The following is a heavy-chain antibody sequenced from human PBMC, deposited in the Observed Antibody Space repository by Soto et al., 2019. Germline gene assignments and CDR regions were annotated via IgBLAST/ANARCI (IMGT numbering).Heavy chain of an antibody. CDR2: INAGNGNT. J-gene: IGHJ6*03. Sequence: QVPLVQSGAEVKKPGASVKVSCKASGYTFTSYAMHWVRQAPGQRLEWMGWINAGNGNTKYSQKFQGRVTITRDTSASTAYMELSSLRSEDTAVYYCARSGSSGIYYYYYYMDVWGKGTTVTVSS. CDR1: GYTFTSYA. V-gene: IGHV1-3*01. D-gene: IGHD6-6*01. CDR3: ARSGSSGIYYYYYYMDV.